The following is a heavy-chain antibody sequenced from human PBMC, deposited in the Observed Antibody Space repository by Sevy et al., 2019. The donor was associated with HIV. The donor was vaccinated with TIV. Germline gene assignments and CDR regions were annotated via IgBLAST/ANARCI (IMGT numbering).Heavy chain of an antibody. D-gene: IGHD3-10*01. CDR1: GGTFSSYA. V-gene: IGHV1-69*13. CDR2: IIPIFGTA. J-gene: IGHJ4*02. CDR3: ARESGMATID. Sequence: ASVKVSCKASGGTFSSYAISWVRQAPGQGLEWMGGIIPIFGTANYAQKFQGRVTITADESTSTAYMELSSLRSEDTAVDYCARESGMATIDWGQGTLVTVSS.